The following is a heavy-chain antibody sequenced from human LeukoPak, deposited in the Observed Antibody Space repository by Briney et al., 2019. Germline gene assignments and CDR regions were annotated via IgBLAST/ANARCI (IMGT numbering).Heavy chain of an antibody. Sequence: GGSLRLSCAASGLTVSGNSMSWVRQAPGKGLEWVSIIYGGGGTYHADSVKGRFTISRDSSKNTLYLQMNSMRAEDTAVYFCAKSGGGGALDYWGQGTLVTVSS. CDR3: AKSGGGGALDY. CDR1: GLTVSGNS. J-gene: IGHJ4*02. V-gene: IGHV3-53*01. CDR2: IYGGGGT. D-gene: IGHD1-26*01.